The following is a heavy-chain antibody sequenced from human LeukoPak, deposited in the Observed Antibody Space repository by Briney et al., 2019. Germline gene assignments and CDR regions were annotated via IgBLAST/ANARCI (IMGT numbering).Heavy chain of an antibody. CDR3: ATQPSGDVVPIYTGYWYFDL. V-gene: IGHV4-38-2*02. D-gene: IGHD5-12*01. Sequence: SETLSLTCTVSGYSISSGYYWGWIRQPPGKGLEWIGSIYHSGSTYYNSSLKSRVTISVDTSKNQFSLKLSSVTAADTAVYYCATQPSGDVVPIYTGYWYFDLWGRGTLVTVSS. J-gene: IGHJ2*01. CDR2: IYHSGST. CDR1: GYSISSGYY.